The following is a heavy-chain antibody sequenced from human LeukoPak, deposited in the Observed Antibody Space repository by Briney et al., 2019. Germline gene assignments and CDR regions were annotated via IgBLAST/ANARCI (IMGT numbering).Heavy chain of an antibody. CDR2: IFYSGST. CDR1: GGSISTSSYY. CDR3: ARDRGPFDY. V-gene: IGHV4-39*07. J-gene: IGHJ4*02. Sequence: SETLSLTCTVSGGSISTSSYYWGWVRQPPGKGLEWIGNIFYSGSTYYSPSLKSRVTMSVDTSKNQFSLKLSSVTAADTAVCYCARDRGPFDYWGQGTLVTVSS.